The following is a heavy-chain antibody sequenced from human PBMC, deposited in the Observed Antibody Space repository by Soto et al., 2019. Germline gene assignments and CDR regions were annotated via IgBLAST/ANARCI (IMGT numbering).Heavy chain of an antibody. CDR1: GFTFDDYA. V-gene: IGHV3-9*01. CDR2: ISWNSGSI. Sequence: GGSLRLSCAASGFTFDDYAMHWVRQAPGKGLEWVSGISWNSGSIGYADSVKGRFTISRDNAKNSLYLQMNSLRAEDTALYYCAKGRAVAGSLFGYWGQGTLVTVSS. CDR3: AKGRAVAGSLFGY. J-gene: IGHJ4*02. D-gene: IGHD6-19*01.